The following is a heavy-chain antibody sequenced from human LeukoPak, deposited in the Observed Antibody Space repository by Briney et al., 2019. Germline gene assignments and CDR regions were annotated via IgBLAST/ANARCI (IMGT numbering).Heavy chain of an antibody. CDR1: GYTFGNYW. CDR3: ARVYDAWRGFSQYYFDY. J-gene: IGHJ4*01. D-gene: IGHD3-3*01. Sequence: GESLKISCKASGYTFGNYWIGWVRQTPAKGLEWLGIIYPDDSDVKYSPSFQGQVTISADRSFNTAYLQWRSLTASDTAMYYCARVYDAWRGFSQYYFDYWGHGTLVTVSS. V-gene: IGHV5-51*01. CDR2: IYPDDSDV.